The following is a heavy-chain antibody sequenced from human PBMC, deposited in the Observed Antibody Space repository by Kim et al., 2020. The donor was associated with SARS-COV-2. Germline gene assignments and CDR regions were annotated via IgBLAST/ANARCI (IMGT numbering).Heavy chain of an antibody. V-gene: IGHV4-59*08. J-gene: IGHJ4*02. CDR1: GGSISSYY. CDR3: ARGWYSSGWYDY. Sequence: SETLSLTCTVSGGSISSYYWSWIRQPPGKGLEWIGYIYYSGSTNYNPSLKSRVTISVDTSKNQFSLKLSSVTAADTAVYYCARGWYSSGWYDYWGQGTLVTVSS. CDR2: IYYSGST. D-gene: IGHD6-19*01.